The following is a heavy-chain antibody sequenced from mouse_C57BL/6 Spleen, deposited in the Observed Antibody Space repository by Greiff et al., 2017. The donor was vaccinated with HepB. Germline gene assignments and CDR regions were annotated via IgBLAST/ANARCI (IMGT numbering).Heavy chain of an antibody. CDR1: GFTFSDYG. V-gene: IGHV5-17*01. CDR3: ARRGEACDY. Sequence: EVHLVESGGGLVKPGGSLKLSCAASGFTFSDYGMHWVRQAPEKGLEWVAYISSGSSTIYYADTVKGRFTISRDNAENTLFLQMTSLRSEDTDMYYCARRGEACDYWGQGTTLTVSS. CDR2: ISSGSSTI. J-gene: IGHJ2*01.